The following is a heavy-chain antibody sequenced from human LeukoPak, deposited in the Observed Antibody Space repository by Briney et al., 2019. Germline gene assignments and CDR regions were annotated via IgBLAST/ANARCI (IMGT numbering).Heavy chain of an antibody. D-gene: IGHD1-26*01. Sequence: GGSLRLSCAASRFTFSSYAMSWVRQAPGKGLEWVSAISGSGGSTYYADSVKGRFTISRDNSKNTLYLQMNSLRAEDTAVYYCAKDKGWGYSTYDFYGMDVWGQGTTVTVSS. J-gene: IGHJ6*02. CDR1: RFTFSSYA. CDR2: ISGSGGST. V-gene: IGHV3-23*01. CDR3: AKDKGWGYSTYDFYGMDV.